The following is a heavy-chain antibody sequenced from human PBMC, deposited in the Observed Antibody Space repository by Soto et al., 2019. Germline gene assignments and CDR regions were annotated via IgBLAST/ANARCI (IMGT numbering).Heavy chain of an antibody. Sequence: QITLKESGPTLVKPTQTLTLTCTFSGFSLSTTGVRVGWIRQPPGKALEWLALIYWDDDKLYSPSLKSRLTITSDTSKTQVVLTMTNMDPVDTATYYCAHKTHLPDSLDTFDIWGQGTMVTVSS. D-gene: IGHD2-21*01. CDR2: IYWDDDK. CDR1: GFSLSTTGVR. V-gene: IGHV2-5*02. CDR3: AHKTHLPDSLDTFDI. J-gene: IGHJ3*02.